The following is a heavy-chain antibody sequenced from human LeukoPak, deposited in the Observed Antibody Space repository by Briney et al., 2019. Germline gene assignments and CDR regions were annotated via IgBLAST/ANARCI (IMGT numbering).Heavy chain of an antibody. V-gene: IGHV3-15*01. CDR2: IKSKTDGGTT. D-gene: IGHD2-2*01. CDR1: GFTFSNAW. CDR3: TTSRSGYQLLLDY. J-gene: IGHJ4*02. Sequence: GGSLRLSCAASGFTFSNAWMSWVRQAPGKGLEWVGRIKSKTDGGTTDYAAPVKGRFTISRDDSKNTLYLQMNSLKTEDTAVYYCTTSRSGYQLLLDYWGQGTLVTASS.